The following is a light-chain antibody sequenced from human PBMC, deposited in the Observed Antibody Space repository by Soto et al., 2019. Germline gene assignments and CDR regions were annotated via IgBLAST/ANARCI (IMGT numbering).Light chain of an antibody. J-gene: IGKJ4*01. CDR3: HQDGSSPLT. CDR1: ETVDTSS. CDR2: SAS. Sequence: EIVLTQSPGTLSLSPGETATLSCRASETVDTSSLGWYQQKPGRAPSLLIYSASRRATGIPDRFDASGSATDFTLPSSRLEPEDFAVYYCHQDGSSPLTFGGGTKVEI. V-gene: IGKV3-20*01.